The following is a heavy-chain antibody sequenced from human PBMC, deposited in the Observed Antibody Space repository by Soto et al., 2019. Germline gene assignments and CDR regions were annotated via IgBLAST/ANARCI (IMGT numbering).Heavy chain of an antibody. CDR2: IIPIFGTA. Sequence: RASVKVSCKASGGTFSSYAISWVRQAPGQGLEWMGGIIPIFGTANYAQKFQGRVTITADESTSTAYMELSSLRSEDTAVYYCARGQSDYYDSSGYLYYFDYWGQGTLVTVSS. V-gene: IGHV1-69*13. CDR3: ARGQSDYYDSSGYLYYFDY. D-gene: IGHD3-22*01. CDR1: GGTFSSYA. J-gene: IGHJ4*02.